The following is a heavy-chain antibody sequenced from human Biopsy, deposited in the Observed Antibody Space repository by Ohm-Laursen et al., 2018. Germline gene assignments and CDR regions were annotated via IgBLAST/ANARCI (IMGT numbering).Heavy chain of an antibody. CDR3: AGVLYDFCGGCPFDP. CDR2: INGSGGST. D-gene: IGHD3-3*01. J-gene: IGHJ5*02. CDR1: GFTFSSHA. V-gene: IGHV3-23*01. Sequence: SLRLSCTASGFTFSSHAMSWVRQAPGKGLECVSLINGSGGSTYYADPVKGRFTISRDNSKNTLYLQMNSLRAEDTAMYYCAGVLYDFCGGCPFDPWGQETLVTVS.